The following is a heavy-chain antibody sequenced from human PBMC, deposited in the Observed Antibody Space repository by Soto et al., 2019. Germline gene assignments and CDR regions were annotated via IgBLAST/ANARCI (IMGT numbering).Heavy chain of an antibody. Sequence: EVQLVESGGGLVQPGGSLRLSCAASGFTFSSYEMNWVRQAPGKGLEWVSYISSSGSTIYYADAVKGRFTISRDNAKNSLYLQMNSLRAEDTAVYYCARSQNEIVVVVAATPYLDYWGQGTLVTVSS. CDR1: GFTFSSYE. J-gene: IGHJ4*02. CDR3: ARSQNEIVVVVAATPYLDY. D-gene: IGHD2-15*01. CDR2: ISSSGSTI. V-gene: IGHV3-48*03.